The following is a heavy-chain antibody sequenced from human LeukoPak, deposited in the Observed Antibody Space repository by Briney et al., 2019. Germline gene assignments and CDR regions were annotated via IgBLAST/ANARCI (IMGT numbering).Heavy chain of an antibody. CDR1: GYTFTSYG. J-gene: IGHJ6*03. CDR2: IIPIFGTA. V-gene: IGHV1-69*13. D-gene: IGHD2/OR15-2a*01. CDR3: ARARRTSMGPYYYMDV. Sequence: GASVKVSCKASGYTFTSYGISWVRQAPGQGLEWMGGIIPIFGTANYAQKFQGRVTITADESTSTAYMELSSLRSEDTAVYYCARARRTSMGPYYYMDVWGKGTTVTISS.